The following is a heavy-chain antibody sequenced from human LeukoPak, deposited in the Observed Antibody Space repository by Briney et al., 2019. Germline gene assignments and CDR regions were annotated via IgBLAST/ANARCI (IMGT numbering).Heavy chain of an antibody. D-gene: IGHD3-16*01. CDR2: ISYDGSNK. Sequence: PGRSLRLSCAASGFTFSSYGMHWVRQAPGKGLEWVAVISYDGSNKYYADSVKGRFTISRDNSKNTLYLQMNSLRAEDTAVYYCAKDGLGGPRDDGMDVWGQGTTVTVSS. CDR3: AKDGLGGPRDDGMDV. J-gene: IGHJ6*02. CDR1: GFTFSSYG. V-gene: IGHV3-30*18.